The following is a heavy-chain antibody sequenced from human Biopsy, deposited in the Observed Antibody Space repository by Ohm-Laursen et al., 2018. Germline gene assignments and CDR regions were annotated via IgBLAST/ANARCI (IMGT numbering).Heavy chain of an antibody. J-gene: IGHJ6*02. Sequence: SLRLSCAASGFTFNSHEMNWVRQAPGQGLEWLSYITGSSSTIYYADSVKGRFTISRDNAKNSLYLQRNSLRAEDTAVYYCTRLAYYYYYGMDVWGQGTTVTVSS. CDR2: ITGSSSTI. D-gene: IGHD2-21*01. CDR3: TRLAYYYYYGMDV. V-gene: IGHV3-48*03. CDR1: GFTFNSHE.